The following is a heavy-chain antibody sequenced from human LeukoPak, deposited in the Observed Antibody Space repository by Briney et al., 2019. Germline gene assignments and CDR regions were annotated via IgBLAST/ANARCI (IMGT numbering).Heavy chain of an antibody. V-gene: IGHV1-2*02. CDR1: GYTFTGYY. Sequence: ASVKVSCKASGYTFTGYYMHWVRQAPGQGLEWMGWINPNSGGTNYAQKFQGRVTMTRDTSISTAYMELSRLRSDDTAVYYCARDYYDSGGSEDYWGQGTLVTVSS. J-gene: IGHJ4*02. CDR2: INPNSGGT. CDR3: ARDYYDSGGSEDY. D-gene: IGHD3-22*01.